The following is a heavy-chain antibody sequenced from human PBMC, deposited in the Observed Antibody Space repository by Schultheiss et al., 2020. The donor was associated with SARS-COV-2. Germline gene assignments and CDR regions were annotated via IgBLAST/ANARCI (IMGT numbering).Heavy chain of an antibody. D-gene: IGHD2-8*01. J-gene: IGHJ6*03. CDR2: IYYSGST. Sequence: SETLSLTCTVSGGSISSSSYYWGWIRQPPGKGLEWIGSIYYSGSTYYNPSLKSRVTISVDTSKNQFSLKLSSVTAADTAVYYCARGSIVLMVYARYYYYMDVWGKGTTVTVSS. V-gene: IGHV4-39*01. CDR3: ARGSIVLMVYARYYYYMDV. CDR1: GGSISSSSYY.